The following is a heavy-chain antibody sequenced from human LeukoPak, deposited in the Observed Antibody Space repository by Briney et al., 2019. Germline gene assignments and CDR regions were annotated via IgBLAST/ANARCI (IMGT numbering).Heavy chain of an antibody. CDR1: GGSFSGYY. CDR3: ARGLALYRNFDY. V-gene: IGHV4-34*01. Sequence: SETLSLTCAVYGGSFSGYYWSWIRQPPGKGLEWIGEINHSGSTNHNPSLKSRVTISVDTSKNQFSLKLSSVTAADTAVYYCARGLALYRNFDYWGQGTLVTVSS. D-gene: IGHD3-16*02. CDR2: INHSGST. J-gene: IGHJ4*02.